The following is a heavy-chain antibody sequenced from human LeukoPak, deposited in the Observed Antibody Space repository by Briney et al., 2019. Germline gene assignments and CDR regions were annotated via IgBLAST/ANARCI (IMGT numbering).Heavy chain of an antibody. CDR3: AKDLVLRRGYSYGYFDY. CDR2: IWYDGSNK. V-gene: IGHV3-33*06. D-gene: IGHD5-18*01. J-gene: IGHJ4*02. CDR1: GFTFSSYG. Sequence: GRSLRLSCAASGFTFSSYGMHWVRQAPGKGLEWVAVIWYDGSNKYYTDSVKGRLTISRDNSKNTLYLQMNSLRAEDTAVYYCAKDLVLRRGYSYGYFDYWGQGTLVTVSS.